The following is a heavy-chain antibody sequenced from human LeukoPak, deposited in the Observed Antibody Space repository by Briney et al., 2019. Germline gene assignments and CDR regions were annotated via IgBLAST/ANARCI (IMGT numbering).Heavy chain of an antibody. J-gene: IGHJ4*02. CDR3: ARDLNWETY. V-gene: IGHV3-21*01. D-gene: IGHD7-27*01. CDR1: GFTFSNHG. CDR2: ISPSGDIT. Sequence: PGGSLRLSCAASGFTFSNHGMNWVRQAPGKGLEWVSGISPSGDITYYADSVKGRFTISRDNAKNSLSLQMNSLRAEDTAVYYCARDLNWETYWGQGTLVTVSS.